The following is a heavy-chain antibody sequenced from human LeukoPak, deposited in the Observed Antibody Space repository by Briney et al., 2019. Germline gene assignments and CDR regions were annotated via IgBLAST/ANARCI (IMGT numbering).Heavy chain of an antibody. V-gene: IGHV1-18*01. D-gene: IGHD2-2*01. CDR2: ISAYNGNT. CDR1: GYTFTSYG. Sequence: ASVKVSCKASGYTFTSYGISWVRQAPGQGLEWMGWISAYNGNTNYAQKLQGRVTMTTDTSTSTAYMELRSLRSDDTAVYYCARARFLLPAAIVSWFGPWGQGTLVTVSS. J-gene: IGHJ5*02. CDR3: ARARFLLPAAIVSWFGP.